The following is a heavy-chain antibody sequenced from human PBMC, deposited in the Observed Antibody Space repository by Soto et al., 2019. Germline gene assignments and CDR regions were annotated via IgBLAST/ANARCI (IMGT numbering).Heavy chain of an antibody. CDR1: GYTFTSYD. D-gene: IGHD5-18*01. Sequence: VSVKVSCKASGYTFTSYDINWVRQATGQGREWMGWMNPNSGNTGYAQKFQGRVTMTRNTSISTAYMELSSLRSEDTAVYYCARGWIQLWLIYYYYYGMDVWGQGTTVTVSS. V-gene: IGHV1-8*01. CDR3: ARGWIQLWLIYYYYYGMDV. J-gene: IGHJ6*02. CDR2: MNPNSGNT.